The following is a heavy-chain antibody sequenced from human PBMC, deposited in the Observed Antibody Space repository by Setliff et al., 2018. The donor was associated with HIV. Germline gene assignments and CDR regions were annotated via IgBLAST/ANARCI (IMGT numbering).Heavy chain of an antibody. J-gene: IGHJ6*01. CDR1: GYSISSGCY. CDR2: MYHTGST. D-gene: IGHD3-10*01. Sequence: PSETLSLTCAVSGYSISSGCYWGWIRQPPGKGLEWIGSMYHTGSTYYSPSLNSRFTISVDTSKNQFSLKLNSVTAADTAVYYCARDNSYYYGSGSHYWYGMDVWGQGTTVTVSS. V-gene: IGHV4-38-2*02. CDR3: ARDNSYYYGSGSHYWYGMDV.